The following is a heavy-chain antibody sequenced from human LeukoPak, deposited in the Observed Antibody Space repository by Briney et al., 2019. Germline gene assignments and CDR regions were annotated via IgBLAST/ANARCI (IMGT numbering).Heavy chain of an antibody. CDR1: GFSFSTYS. D-gene: IGHD2-8*01. Sequence: GGSLRLSCAASGFSFSTYSLSWVRQAPGKGLEWVSGISASGGDTFYADSVKGRFTISRDNSKNTLSLQMNSLRVEDTAIYYCAKDVRRCNGACTWGQGTLVTVSS. CDR2: ISASGGDT. V-gene: IGHV3-23*01. J-gene: IGHJ5*02. CDR3: AKDVRRCNGACT.